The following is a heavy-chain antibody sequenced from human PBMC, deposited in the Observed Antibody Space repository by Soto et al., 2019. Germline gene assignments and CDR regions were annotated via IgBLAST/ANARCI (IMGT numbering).Heavy chain of an antibody. CDR2: ISAYNGNT. CDR3: ARDHRPGYCSGGSCYSFLVYYYGMDV. V-gene: IGHV1-18*01. D-gene: IGHD2-15*01. J-gene: IGHJ6*02. Sequence: KASGYTFTSYGISWVRQAPGQGLEWMGWISAYNGNTNYAQKLQGRVTMTTDTSTSTAYMELRSLRSDDTAVYYCARDHRPGYCSGGSCYSFLVYYYGMDVWGQGTTVTV. CDR1: GYTFTSYG.